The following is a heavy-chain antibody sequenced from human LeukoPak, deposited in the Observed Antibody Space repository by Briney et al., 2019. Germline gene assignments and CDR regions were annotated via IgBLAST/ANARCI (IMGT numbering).Heavy chain of an antibody. D-gene: IGHD3-16*01. CDR1: GGSFSGYY. CDR3: ARVLPGDYVWYFDY. Sequence: SETLSLTCAVYGGSFSGYYWSWIPQPPGKGLEWIGEINHSGSTIYNPSLKSRITISVDTSKNQFSLKLRSVTAADTAVYYCARVLPGDYVWYFDYWGQGTLVTVSS. CDR2: INHSGST. V-gene: IGHV4-34*01. J-gene: IGHJ4*02.